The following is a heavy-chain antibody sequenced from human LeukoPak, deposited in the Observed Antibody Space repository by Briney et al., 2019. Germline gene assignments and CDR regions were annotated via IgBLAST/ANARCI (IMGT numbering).Heavy chain of an antibody. CDR1: GFTFHEKYA. J-gene: IGHJ6*02. CDR3: TKDMDPGGINV. Sequence: GGSLRLSCGASGFTFHEKYAMHWVRQAPGKGLEWVSGFSLDSDNVGYADSMRGRFTVSRDRAKNSLYLQMNYLRPEDTALYFCTKDMDPGGINVWGQGTTVIVSS. V-gene: IGHV3-9*01. CDR2: FSLDSDNV. D-gene: IGHD2-2*03.